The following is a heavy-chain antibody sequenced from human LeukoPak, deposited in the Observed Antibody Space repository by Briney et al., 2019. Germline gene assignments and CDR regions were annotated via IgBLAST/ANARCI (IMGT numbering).Heavy chain of an antibody. V-gene: IGHV4-59*08. CDR1: GGSINTYY. CDR2: IYSDGST. Sequence: SETLSLTCTVSGGSINTYYWTWIRQPPGKGLEWLGYIYSDGSTNYNPSLKSRLTISVDTSKNQFSLKLSSVIAADTAVYYCARLLSSGRSDYWGQGTLVTVSS. J-gene: IGHJ4*02. CDR3: ARLLSSGRSDY. D-gene: IGHD3-22*01.